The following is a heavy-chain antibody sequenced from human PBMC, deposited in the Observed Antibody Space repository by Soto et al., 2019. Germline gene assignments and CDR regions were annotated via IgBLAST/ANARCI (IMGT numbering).Heavy chain of an antibody. CDR1: GFTFSTYG. V-gene: IGHV3-30*03. D-gene: IGHD1-26*01. CDR3: ARDGGSYGLQNYCDY. CDR2: ISYDGSNK. J-gene: IGHJ4*02. Sequence: GVSLRLSCAAPGFTFSTYGMHWVLQAPGKGLEWVAVISYDGSNKYYVDSVKGRFTISRDNSKNTVYLQMNSLRVEDTAVYYCARDGGSYGLQNYCDYWGQGTVVTVSS.